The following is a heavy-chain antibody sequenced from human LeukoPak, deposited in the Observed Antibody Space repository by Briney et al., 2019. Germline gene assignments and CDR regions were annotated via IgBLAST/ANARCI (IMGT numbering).Heavy chain of an antibody. CDR2: IYYSGST. V-gene: IGHV4-30-4*08. Sequence: PSETLSLTCTVSGGSISSGDYYWSWIRQPPGKGPEWIGYIYYSGSTYYNPSLKSRVTISVDTSKNQFSLKLSSVTAADTAVYYCTRGPSDIVVVPAAIPFDPWGQGTLVTVSS. CDR3: TRGPSDIVVVPAAIPFDP. D-gene: IGHD2-2*01. CDR1: GGSISSGDYY. J-gene: IGHJ5*02.